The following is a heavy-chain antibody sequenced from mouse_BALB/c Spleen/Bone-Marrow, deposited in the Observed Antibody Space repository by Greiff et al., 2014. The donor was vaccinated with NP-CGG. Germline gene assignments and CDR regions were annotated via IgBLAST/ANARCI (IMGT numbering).Heavy chain of an antibody. V-gene: IGHV1-4*01. J-gene: IGHJ3*01. Sequence: VQLQQPGAELARPGASVKMSCKASGYTFTSYTMHWVKQRPGQGLEWIGYINPSSGYANYNQKFKDKATLTADKSSSTAYMQLSSLTSEDSVVYYCARSYYDYDRAWFAYWGQGTLVTVSA. D-gene: IGHD2-4*01. CDR2: INPSSGYA. CDR3: ARSYYDYDRAWFAY. CDR1: GYTFTSYT.